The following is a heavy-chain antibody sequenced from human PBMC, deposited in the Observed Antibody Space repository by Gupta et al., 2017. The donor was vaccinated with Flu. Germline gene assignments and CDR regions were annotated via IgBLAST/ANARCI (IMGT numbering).Heavy chain of an antibody. D-gene: IGHD6-19*01. V-gene: IGHV3-23*05. Sequence: VRQASGKGLGWVSAIDKSASSTYYADSVKGRFTISRDNSKNTVFLQMNSLRAEDTAVYYCAKLTGVGGWSFDYWGQGTLVTVSS. CDR2: IDKSASST. J-gene: IGHJ4*02. CDR3: AKLTGVGGWSFDY.